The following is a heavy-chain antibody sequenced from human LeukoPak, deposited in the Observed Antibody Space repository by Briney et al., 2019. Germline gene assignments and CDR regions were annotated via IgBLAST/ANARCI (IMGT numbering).Heavy chain of an antibody. J-gene: IGHJ6*03. CDR1: GYTFTSYD. Sequence: ASVKVSCKASGYTFTSYDINWVRQATGQGLEWMGWMNPNSGNTGYAQKFQGRVTMTRNTSISTAYMELSSLRSEDTAVYYCARGVVVPAATIYYYYYMDVWGKGTTVTVS. CDR3: ARGVVVPAATIYYYYYMDV. CDR2: MNPNSGNT. V-gene: IGHV1-8*01. D-gene: IGHD2-2*01.